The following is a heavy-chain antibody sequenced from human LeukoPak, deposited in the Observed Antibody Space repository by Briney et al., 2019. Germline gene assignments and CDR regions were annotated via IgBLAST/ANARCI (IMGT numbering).Heavy chain of an antibody. CDR3: TSTMGSGVG. CDR1: GVSVSSNSAA. CDR2: TYYRSKWYN. J-gene: IGHJ4*02. D-gene: IGHD6-19*01. V-gene: IGHV6-1*01. Sequence: SQTLSLTCAISGVSVSSNSAAWNWIRQSPSRGLYWLGRTYYRSKWYNAYVVSVKSRKTINPDTSKNQFSLQLNSVTPEETAVYYCTSTMGSGVGWGQGTLVTVSS.